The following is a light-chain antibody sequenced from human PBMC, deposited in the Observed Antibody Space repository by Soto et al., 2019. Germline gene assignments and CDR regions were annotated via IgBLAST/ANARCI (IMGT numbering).Light chain of an antibody. Sequence: DIQMTQSPSTLSGSVGDRVTITFRASQTISSWLAWYQQKPGKAPKLLIYKASTLKSGVPSRFSGSGSETDFTLTISNLQPDDFATYYCQQYDTNIPTFGQGTKVDIK. CDR1: QTISSW. CDR2: KAS. CDR3: QQYDTNIPT. V-gene: IGKV1-5*03. J-gene: IGKJ1*01.